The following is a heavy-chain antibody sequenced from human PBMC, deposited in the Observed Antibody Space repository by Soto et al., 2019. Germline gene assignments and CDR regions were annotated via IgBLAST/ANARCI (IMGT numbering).Heavy chain of an antibody. CDR2: ITGSGDAT. V-gene: IGHV3-23*01. J-gene: IGHJ5*02. Sequence: EVQLLESGGGLVQPGGSLRLSCAASGFTFSSFAMSWVRQAPGKGLEWVSAITGSGDATFYADSVRGRFTISRDNSKNKLYLQMNRLGAEDTALYYCASGLVGYCSSSSCHAYRFDPWGQGTLVTVSS. CDR1: GFTFSSFA. D-gene: IGHD2-2*01. CDR3: ASGLVGYCSSSSCHAYRFDP.